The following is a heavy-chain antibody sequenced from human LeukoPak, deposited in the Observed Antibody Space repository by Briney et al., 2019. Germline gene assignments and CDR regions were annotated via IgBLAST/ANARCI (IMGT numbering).Heavy chain of an antibody. CDR3: ARKVPSGSYFAGKYYFDY. V-gene: IGHV4-38-2*01. Sequence: SETLSLTCAVSDYSISSGYYWGWIRQPPGKGLEWIGTIYHSGSTYYSPSLKSRVTISVDTSKNQFSLKLSSVTAADTAVYYCARKVPSGSYFAGKYYFDYWGQGTLVTVSS. J-gene: IGHJ4*02. CDR2: IYHSGST. CDR1: DYSISSGYY. D-gene: IGHD1-26*01.